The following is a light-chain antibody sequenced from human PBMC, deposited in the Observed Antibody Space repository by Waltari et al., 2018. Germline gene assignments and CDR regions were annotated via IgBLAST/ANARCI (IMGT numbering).Light chain of an antibody. J-gene: IGLJ1*01. CDR1: RLRSYF. Sequence: SSELTQDPAVSVALGQTVRITCQGDRLRSYFATWYQQKPGQAPVVVIYGKNNRPSGFPARFSGSTSGNTASLTITGAQAEDEADYYCKSRDTSGKQFVFGGGTKVTVL. CDR2: GKN. CDR3: KSRDTSGKQFV. V-gene: IGLV3-19*01.